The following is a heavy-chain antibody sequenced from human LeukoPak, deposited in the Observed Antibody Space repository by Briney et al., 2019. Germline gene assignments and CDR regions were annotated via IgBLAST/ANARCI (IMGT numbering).Heavy chain of an antibody. Sequence: GESLKISCKGSGYSFTSYWIGWVRQMPGKGLEWMGIIYPGDSDTRYSPSFQGQVTISADKSISTAYLQWSSLKASDTAMYYCARVVFYDSWSGFYFDYWGQGTLVTVSS. D-gene: IGHD3-3*01. V-gene: IGHV5-51*01. J-gene: IGHJ4*02. CDR2: IYPGDSDT. CDR3: ARVVFYDSWSGFYFDY. CDR1: GYSFTSYW.